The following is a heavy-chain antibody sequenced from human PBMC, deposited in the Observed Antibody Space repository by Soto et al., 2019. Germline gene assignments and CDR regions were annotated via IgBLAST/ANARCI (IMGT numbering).Heavy chain of an antibody. J-gene: IGHJ4*02. V-gene: IGHV4-39*01. D-gene: IGHD5-12*01. CDR3: ASRVEGLYSGNDRYYFDY. CDR2: IYYSGTS. CDR1: GDSISTSAYY. Sequence: SETLSLTCTVSGDSISTSAYYRGWIRQPPGKGMEWIGTIYYSGTSYHNPSLKSRVTISVDTSKNQFSLTLTSVTAADTAVYYCASRVEGLYSGNDRYYFDYWGQGTLVTVSS.